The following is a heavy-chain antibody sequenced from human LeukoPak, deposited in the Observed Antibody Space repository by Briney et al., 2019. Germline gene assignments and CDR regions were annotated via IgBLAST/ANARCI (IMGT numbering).Heavy chain of an antibody. CDR3: ASIVVVPAASSQDY. D-gene: IGHD2-2*01. CDR2: INYSGST. V-gene: IGHV4-59*08. J-gene: IGHJ4*02. Sequence: SETLSLTCTVSGGTISSYYWSWIRQPPGKGLEWIGYINYSGSTNYNPSLKSRVTMSVVTSKNQFSLKLSSATAADTAVYYCASIVVVPAASSQDYWGQGTLVTVSS. CDR1: GGTISSYY.